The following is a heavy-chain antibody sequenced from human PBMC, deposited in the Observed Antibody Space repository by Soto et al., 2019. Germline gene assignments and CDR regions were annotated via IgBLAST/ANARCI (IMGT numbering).Heavy chain of an antibody. D-gene: IGHD1-20*01. CDR1: GFTFSNYW. CDR2: INSDGSST. V-gene: IGHV3-74*01. CDR3: ARDNFGVDY. Sequence: GGSLRLSCAASGFTFSNYWRHWVRRAPGKGLVCVSQINSDGSSTSYADSVKGRFTVSRDNAKNTLYLQMNSLRAEDTAVYYCARDNFGVDYWGQGTLVTVYS. J-gene: IGHJ4*02.